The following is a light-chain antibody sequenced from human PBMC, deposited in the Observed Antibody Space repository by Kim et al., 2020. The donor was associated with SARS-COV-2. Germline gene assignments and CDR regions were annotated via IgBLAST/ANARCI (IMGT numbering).Light chain of an antibody. CDR3: QKYNAAPHT. J-gene: IGKJ2*01. CDR2: AAS. Sequence: GDRVTITCRASEDISNYLAWYQQKPGKPPNLLMFAASTLQSGVPARFSGSGFGTDFTLTISSLHPEDVATYFCQKYNAAPHTFGQGTKL. V-gene: IGKV1-27*01. CDR1: EDISNY.